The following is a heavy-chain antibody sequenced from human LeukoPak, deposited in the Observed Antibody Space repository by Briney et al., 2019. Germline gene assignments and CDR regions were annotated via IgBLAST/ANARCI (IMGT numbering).Heavy chain of an antibody. CDR2: IRSKAYGGTT. CDR1: GFTFGDYA. D-gene: IGHD1-1*01. V-gene: IGHV3-49*04. J-gene: IGHJ4*02. CDR3: TGGDGNDFDY. Sequence: GSLRLSCTASGFTFGDYAMSWVRQAPGKGLEWVGFIRSKAYGGTTEYAASVKGRFTISRDDSKSIAYLQMNSLKTEDTAVYYCTGGDGNDFDYWGQGTLVTVSS.